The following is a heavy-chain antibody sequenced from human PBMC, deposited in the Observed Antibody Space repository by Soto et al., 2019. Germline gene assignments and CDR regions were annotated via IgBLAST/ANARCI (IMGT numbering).Heavy chain of an antibody. V-gene: IGHV3-23*01. CDR3: ANDRVGCSGGSWWANDAFDI. CDR2: ISGSGGST. CDR1: GFTFSSYA. D-gene: IGHD2-15*01. Sequence: GVSLRLPCAASGFTFSSYAMSWVRQAPGKGLEWISAISGSGGSTYYADSLKGRFTISRDNSKNTLYLQMNSLRAEDTAVYYCANDRVGCSGGSWWANDAFDIWGQGTMV. J-gene: IGHJ3*02.